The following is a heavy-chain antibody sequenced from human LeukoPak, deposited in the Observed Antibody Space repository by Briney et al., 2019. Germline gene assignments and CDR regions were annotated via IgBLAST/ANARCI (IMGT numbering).Heavy chain of an antibody. CDR2: IYYSGST. CDR1: GGSISSSSYY. J-gene: IGHJ4*02. CDR3: ARGAMVRGAAYYFDY. D-gene: IGHD3-10*01. Sequence: SETLSLTCTVPGGSISSSSYYWGWIRQPPGKGLEWIGYIYYSGSTNYNPSLKSRVTISVDTSKNQFSLKLSSVTAADTAVYYCARGAMVRGAAYYFDYWGQGTLVTVSS. V-gene: IGHV4-61*05.